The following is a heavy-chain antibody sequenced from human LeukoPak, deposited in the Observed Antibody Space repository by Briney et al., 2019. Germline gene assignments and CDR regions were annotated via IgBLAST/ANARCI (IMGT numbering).Heavy chain of an antibody. D-gene: IGHD3-22*01. Sequence: PGRSLRLSCAASGFTFDDYAMHWVRQAPGKGLEWVSGISWNSGSIGYADSVKGRFTISRDNAKNSLYLQMNSLRAEDTALYYCAKDLAYDSSGLEIDYWGQGTLVTVSS. CDR1: GFTFDDYA. CDR2: ISWNSGSI. CDR3: AKDLAYDSSGLEIDY. J-gene: IGHJ4*02. V-gene: IGHV3-9*01.